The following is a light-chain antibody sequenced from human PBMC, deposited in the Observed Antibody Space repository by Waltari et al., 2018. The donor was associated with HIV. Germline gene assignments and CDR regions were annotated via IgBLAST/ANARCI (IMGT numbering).Light chain of an antibody. CDR1: QSLVHTDGNTY. Sequence: EIVMMQSPPSSPVIVGQPASISCRSSQSLVHTDGNTYLSWVQQRPGQTPRLLIYKVSTRFSGVPDRFSGSGTGRDFTLKITRVEVEDVATYYCMQATQFPLTFGQGTRLEIK. V-gene: IGKV2-24*01. CDR3: MQATQFPLT. J-gene: IGKJ5*01. CDR2: KVS.